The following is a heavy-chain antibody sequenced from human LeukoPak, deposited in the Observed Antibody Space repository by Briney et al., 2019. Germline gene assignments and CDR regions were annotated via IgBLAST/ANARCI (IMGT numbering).Heavy chain of an antibody. J-gene: IGHJ6*03. CDR1: GFTFDDYA. CDR3: AKVAKGYHYYYYMDV. V-gene: IGHV3-9*03. CDR2: ISWNSGSI. Sequence: PGGSLRLSCAASGFTFDDYAVHWVRQAPGKGLEWVSGISWNSGSIGYADSVKGRFTISRDNAKNSLYLQMNSLRAEDMALYYCAKVAKGYHYYYYMDVWGKGTTVTVSS.